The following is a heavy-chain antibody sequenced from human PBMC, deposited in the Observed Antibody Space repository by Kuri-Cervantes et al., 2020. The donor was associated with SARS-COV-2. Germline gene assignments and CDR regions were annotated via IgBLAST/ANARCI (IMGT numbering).Heavy chain of an antibody. V-gene: IGHV4-4*07. D-gene: IGHD2/OR15-2a*01. Sequence: GSLRLSCILSGGSISGYYWSWIRQSAGKGLEFIGRVYSSGGTNYNPSLESRVTMSIDTAKNQVSLRLTSVTAADTAVYYCARGILGDDSIHYGMDVWGQGTSVTVSS. CDR2: VYSSGGT. J-gene: IGHJ6*02. CDR3: ARGILGDDSIHYGMDV. CDR1: GGSISGYY.